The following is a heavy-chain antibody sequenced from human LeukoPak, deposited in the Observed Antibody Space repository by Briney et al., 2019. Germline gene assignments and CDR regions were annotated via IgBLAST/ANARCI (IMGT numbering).Heavy chain of an antibody. Sequence: GGSLRLSCAASGFTFDDYGMSWVRQAPGKGLEWVSGINWNGGSTGYADSVKGRFTISRDNAKNSPYLQMNSLRAEDTALYHCARDGGSHGAFDIWGQGTMVTVSS. CDR1: GFTFDDYG. CDR3: ARDGGSHGAFDI. CDR2: INWNGGST. V-gene: IGHV3-20*01. J-gene: IGHJ3*02. D-gene: IGHD1-26*01.